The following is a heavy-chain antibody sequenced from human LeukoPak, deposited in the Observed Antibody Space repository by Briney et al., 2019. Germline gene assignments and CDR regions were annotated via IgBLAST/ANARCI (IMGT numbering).Heavy chain of an antibody. D-gene: IGHD3-10*01. Sequence: GRSLRLACVAAGFTFSRDKMDWVRQVPRKWLRWVAPPNSVVSGTTHADSVKGRFTLYRDNAKNTLYLQMNSLRAEDTAVYYCARAKYYYGSGSYYDAFDIWGQATMVTVSS. CDR3: ARAKYYYGSGSYYDAFDI. J-gene: IGHJ3*02. V-gene: IGHV3-74*03. CDR1: GFTFSRDK. CDR2: PNSVVSGT.